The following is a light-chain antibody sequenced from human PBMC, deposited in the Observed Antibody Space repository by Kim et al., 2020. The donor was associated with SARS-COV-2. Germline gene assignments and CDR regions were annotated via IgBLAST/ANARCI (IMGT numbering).Light chain of an antibody. J-gene: IGKJ2*01. CDR2: WAS. V-gene: IGKV4-1*01. CDR3: HQYYSSPFT. CDR1: QSVLYNSNNKDD. Sequence: ATINCRSSQSVLYNSNNKDDVAWYQQKPGQPPKLLIYWASTREFGVPDRFSGSGSGTDFTLTISSLQAEDVAVYYCHQYYSSPFTFGQGTKLEI.